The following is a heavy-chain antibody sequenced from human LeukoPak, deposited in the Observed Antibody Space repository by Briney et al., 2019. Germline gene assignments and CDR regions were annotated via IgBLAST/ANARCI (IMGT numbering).Heavy chain of an antibody. Sequence: TSETLSLTCGVSGGSISGTNWWSWVRQPPGQGLEWIGYIYYSGSTKYNPSLKSRVTISVDTSKNRFSLKLSTVTAADTAVYYCARRPTGDPKFDYWGQGTLVTVSS. CDR3: ARRPTGDPKFDY. CDR1: GGSISGTNW. CDR2: IYYSGST. D-gene: IGHD7-27*01. J-gene: IGHJ4*02. V-gene: IGHV4-4*02.